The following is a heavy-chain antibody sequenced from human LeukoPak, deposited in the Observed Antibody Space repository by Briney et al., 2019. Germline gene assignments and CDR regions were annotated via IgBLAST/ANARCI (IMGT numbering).Heavy chain of an antibody. CDR3: AKENKFRYFGWLPYYYYYGMDV. D-gene: IGHD3-9*01. V-gene: IGHV3-23*01. CDR2: ISGSGGST. Sequence: GGSLRLSCAASGFTFSSYAMSWVRQAPGKGLEWVSAISGSGGSTYYADSVKGRFTISRDNSKNTLYLQMNSLRAEDTAVYYCAKENKFRYFGWLPYYYYYGMDVWGQGTTVTVSS. J-gene: IGHJ6*02. CDR1: GFTFSSYA.